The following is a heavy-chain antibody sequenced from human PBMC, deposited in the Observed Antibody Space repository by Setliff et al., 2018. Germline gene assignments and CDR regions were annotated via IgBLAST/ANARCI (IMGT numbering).Heavy chain of an antibody. J-gene: IGHJ4*02. CDR2: ICYTGST. CDR1: GGSISSSSHY. CDR3: ARDMGQPYYFES. V-gene: IGHV4-39*07. Sequence: PSETLSLTCTVSGGSISSSSHYWGWIRQPPGKGLEWIGSICYTGSTYYNPSLKSRVTMSVDTSKRQFSLKLGSATAADTAVYYCARDMGQPYYFESWGLGTLVTV. D-gene: IGHD1-1*01.